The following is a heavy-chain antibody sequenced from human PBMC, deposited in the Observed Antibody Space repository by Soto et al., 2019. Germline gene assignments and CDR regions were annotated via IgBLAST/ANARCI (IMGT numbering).Heavy chain of an antibody. CDR3: ARDHYFDY. V-gene: IGHV4-59*01. CDR2: IYYSGST. CDR1: GGSIRSYY. J-gene: IGHJ4*02. Sequence: SETLSLTFTVSGGSIRSYYWSWIRQPPGKGLEWIGYIYYSGSTNYNPSLKSRVTISVDTSKNQFSLKLSSVTAADTAVYYCARDHYFDYWGQGTLVTVSS.